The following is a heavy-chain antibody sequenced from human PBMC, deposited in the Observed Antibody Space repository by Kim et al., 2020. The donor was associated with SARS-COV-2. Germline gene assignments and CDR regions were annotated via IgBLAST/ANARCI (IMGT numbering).Heavy chain of an antibody. V-gene: IGHV3-11*05. CDR1: GFTFSDYY. Sequence: GGSLRLSCAASGFTFSDYYMSWIRKAPGKGLEWVSYISSSSSYTNYADSVKGRFTISRDNAKNSLYLQMNSLRAEDTAVYYCARGHYDFWSGYSHNERYGMDVCGQGTTFTVSS. D-gene: IGHD3-3*01. J-gene: IGHJ6*02. CDR3: ARGHYDFWSGYSHNERYGMDV. CDR2: ISSSSSYT.